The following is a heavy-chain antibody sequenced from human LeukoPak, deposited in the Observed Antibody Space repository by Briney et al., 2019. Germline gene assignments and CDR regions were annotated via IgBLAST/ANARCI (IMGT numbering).Heavy chain of an antibody. J-gene: IGHJ3*02. V-gene: IGHV3-23*01. CDR3: AKERAGNGAFDI. CDR1: GFTVNNNY. CDR2: ISGSGGST. D-gene: IGHD1-1*01. Sequence: GGSLRLSCVASGFTVNNNYMNWVRQGPGKGLEWVSAISGSGGSTYYADSVKGRFTISRDNSKNTLYLQMNSLRAEDTAVYYCAKERAGNGAFDIWGQGTMVTVSS.